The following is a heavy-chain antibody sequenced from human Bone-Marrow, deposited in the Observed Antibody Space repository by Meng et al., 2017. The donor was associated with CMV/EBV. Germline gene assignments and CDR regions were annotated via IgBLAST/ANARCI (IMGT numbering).Heavy chain of an antibody. V-gene: IGHV4-30-4*08. J-gene: IGHJ5*02. D-gene: IGHD2-2*01. CDR1: GGSISSVDYY. Sequence: SETLSLTCTVSGGSISSVDYYWSWIRQPPGKGLEWIVYIYYSGSTYYNPSLKSRVTISVDTSKNQFSLKRSSVTAADTAVYYCARLSPLLLYPPQLGFDPWGQGTLVTVSS. CDR3: ARLSPLLLYPPQLGFDP. CDR2: IYYSGST.